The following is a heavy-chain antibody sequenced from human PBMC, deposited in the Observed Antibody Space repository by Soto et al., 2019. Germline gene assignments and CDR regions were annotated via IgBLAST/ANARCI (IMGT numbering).Heavy chain of an antibody. J-gene: IGHJ5*02. CDR3: ARGGHRGWFDP. V-gene: IGHV1-2*02. Sequence: QVQLVQSGAEVKKPGASVKVSCKASGYPFTGDYMHWVRQAPGQGLEWMGWINPSNGDTKYAQKFQGRVTMTQDTSISTESMELSGLRSDATAGSCWARGGHRGWFDPWGQGTLVIVAS. D-gene: IGHD3-10*01. CDR1: GYPFTGDY. CDR2: INPSNGDT.